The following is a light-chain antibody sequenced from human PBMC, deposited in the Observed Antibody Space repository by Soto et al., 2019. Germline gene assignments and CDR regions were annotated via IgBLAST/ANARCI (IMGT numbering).Light chain of an antibody. V-gene: IGKV3-20*01. J-gene: IGKJ1*01. CDR1: QSVSSNY. CDR2: SAF. CDR3: QYYGSSPWT. Sequence: EIVLTQSPGTLSLSPGESCTLSYRASQSVSSNYLAWYQQKPGQAPRLLIYSAFSRATGIPDRFSDSGSGTDFPLTISRLEPEAFAVYYCQYYGSSPWTFGQGTKVEIK.